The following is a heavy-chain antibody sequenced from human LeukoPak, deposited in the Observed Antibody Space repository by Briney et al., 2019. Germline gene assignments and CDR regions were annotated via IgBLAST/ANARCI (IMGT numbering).Heavy chain of an antibody. J-gene: IGHJ5*02. D-gene: IGHD6-19*01. V-gene: IGHV1-46*01. CDR1: GYTFTSYY. CDR3: ARDYLPIAVAGTAGDWFDP. CDR2: INPSGGST. Sequence: GASVKVSCKASGYTFTSYYMHWVRQAPGQGLEWVGIINPSGGSTSYAQKFQGRVTMTRDTSTSTVYMELSSLRSEDTAVYYCARDYLPIAVAGTAGDWFDPWGQGTLVTVSS.